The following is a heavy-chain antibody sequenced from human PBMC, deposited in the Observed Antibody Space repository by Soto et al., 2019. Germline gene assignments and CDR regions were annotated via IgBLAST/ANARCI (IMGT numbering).Heavy chain of an antibody. CDR3: ARVVLSIVF. CDR2: IIPIFGTA. J-gene: IGHJ4*02. D-gene: IGHD2-15*01. Sequence: GASVKIACTASGYTFTSYVISWVRQAPGQGLEWMGGIIPIFGTANYAQKFQGRVTITADESTSTAYMELSSLRSEDTAVYYCARVVLSIVFWGQGTLVTVSS. V-gene: IGHV1-69*13. CDR1: GYTFTSYV.